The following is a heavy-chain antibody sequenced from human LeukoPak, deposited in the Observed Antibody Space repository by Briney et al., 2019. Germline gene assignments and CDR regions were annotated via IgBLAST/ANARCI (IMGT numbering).Heavy chain of an antibody. CDR1: GFTFSNFG. D-gene: IGHD2-15*01. Sequence: PGTSLRLSCAAHGFTFSNFGMHWVRQAPGKGLKWVAFISYAESNKFYADSVKGRFTISRDNSKNTLSLHVNSLRTEDTAVYYCAKASGEAYYYEMDVWGQGTTVTVSS. CDR2: ISYAESNK. CDR3: AKASGEAYYYEMDV. V-gene: IGHV3-30*18. J-gene: IGHJ6*02.